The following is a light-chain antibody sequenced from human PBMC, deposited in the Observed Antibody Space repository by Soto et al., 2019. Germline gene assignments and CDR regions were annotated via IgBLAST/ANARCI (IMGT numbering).Light chain of an antibody. CDR3: QQRSIWPPLT. CDR1: QSVSSF. J-gene: IGKJ4*01. V-gene: IGKV3-11*01. CDR2: VAS. Sequence: EIVLTQSPATLSLSPGERATLSCRASQSVSSFLAWYQQKPGQAPRLLIFVASNRATGIPARFSGSGSGTDFTLTISSLEPEDFAVYYCQQRSIWPPLTFGGGTKVEIK.